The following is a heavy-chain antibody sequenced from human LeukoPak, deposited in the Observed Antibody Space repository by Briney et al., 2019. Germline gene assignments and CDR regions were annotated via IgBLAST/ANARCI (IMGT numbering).Heavy chain of an antibody. J-gene: IGHJ6*03. CDR2: VNPSGGST. Sequence: ASVKVSCKASGYTFTSYYMHWVRQAPGQGLEWMGIVNPSGGSTSYAQKFQGRVTMTRDMSTSTVYMELSSLRSEDTAVYYCARVRGGYSYGLYYYYYYYMDVWGKGTTVTVSS. V-gene: IGHV1-46*01. CDR3: ARVRGGYSYGLYYYYYYYMDV. CDR1: GYTFTSYY. D-gene: IGHD5-18*01.